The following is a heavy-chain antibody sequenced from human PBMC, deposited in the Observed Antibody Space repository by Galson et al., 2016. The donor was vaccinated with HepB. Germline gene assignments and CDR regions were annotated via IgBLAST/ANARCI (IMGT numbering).Heavy chain of an antibody. D-gene: IGHD6-19*01. CDR3: AKMTHSSGWGVIDY. CDR1: GGTFTTSDA. CDR2: TTPPFGTA. J-gene: IGHJ4*02. V-gene: IGHV1-69*13. Sequence: SVKVSCKASGGTFTTSDAITWVRQAPGQGLQWLGETTPPFGTATYAQNFHGRVTLIADESTSTFYMDLSSLRSEDTALYYCAKMTHSSGWGVIDYWGQVSMVTVSS.